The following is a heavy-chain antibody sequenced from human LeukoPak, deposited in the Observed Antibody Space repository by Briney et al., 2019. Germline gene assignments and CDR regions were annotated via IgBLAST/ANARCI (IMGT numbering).Heavy chain of an antibody. CDR2: INPSGGST. J-gene: IGHJ4*02. V-gene: IGHV1-46*01. CDR1: GYTFTSYY. CDR3: ARDRGRYGSGSYYFLDFDY. Sequence: ASVKVSCKASGYTFTSYYMHWVRQAPGQGLEWMGIINPSGGSTTYAQKFQGRVTMTRDTSTSTVYIELSSLRSEDTAVYYCARDRGRYGSGSYYFLDFDYWGQGTLVSVSS. D-gene: IGHD3-10*01.